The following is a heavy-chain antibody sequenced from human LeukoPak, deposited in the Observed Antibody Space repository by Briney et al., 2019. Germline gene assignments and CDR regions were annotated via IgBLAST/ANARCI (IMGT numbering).Heavy chain of an antibody. J-gene: IGHJ4*02. CDR2: ITGTGGVT. CDR1: GFTFSSYA. CDR3: AKEVSGSGSYYGGNDY. Sequence: GGALRLSCAASGFTFSSYAMGWVRQAPGKGLEWLSTITGTGGVTYYADSVKGRFTISRDSSKTTLYLQMNSLRAEDTAVYYCAKEVSGSGSYYGGNDYWGQGTLVIVSS. D-gene: IGHD3-10*01. V-gene: IGHV3-23*01.